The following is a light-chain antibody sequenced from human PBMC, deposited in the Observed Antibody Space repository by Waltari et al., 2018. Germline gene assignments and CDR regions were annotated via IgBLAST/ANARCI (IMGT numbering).Light chain of an antibody. Sequence: DIQMTQSPSSLSASVGDRVTITCRASRDISYFVSWYQQRPGEAPKLLIYGASNLETGVPLRFSGSGSGTEFTLTISSLQPEDIATYYCQRYDDFPLAFGQGTRLDIK. CDR2: GAS. V-gene: IGKV1-33*01. J-gene: IGKJ5*01. CDR3: QRYDDFPLA. CDR1: RDISYF.